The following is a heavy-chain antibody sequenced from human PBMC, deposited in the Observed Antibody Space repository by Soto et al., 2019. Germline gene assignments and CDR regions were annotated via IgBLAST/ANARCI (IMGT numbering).Heavy chain of an antibody. D-gene: IGHD2-2*01. CDR2: IIPILGIA. V-gene: IGHV1-69*04. CDR1: GGTFSSYT. Sequence: ASVKVSCKASGGTFSSYTISWVRQAPGQGLEWMGRIIPILGIANYAQKFQGRVTITADKSTSTAYMELSSLRSEDTAVYYCARDERYCSSTSCYAFDIWGQGTMVTVSS. J-gene: IGHJ3*02. CDR3: ARDERYCSSTSCYAFDI.